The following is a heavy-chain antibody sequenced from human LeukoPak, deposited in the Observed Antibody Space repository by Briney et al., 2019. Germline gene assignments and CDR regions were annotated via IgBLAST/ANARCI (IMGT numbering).Heavy chain of an antibody. CDR2: IIPISGTA. CDR1: GGTFSSYA. V-gene: IGHV1-69*05. CDR3: ASSRDGYNSWFDP. Sequence: GASVKVSCKASGGTFSSYAISWVRQAPGQGLEWMGGIIPISGTANYAQKFQGRVTITTDESTSTAYMELSSLRSEDTAVYYCASSRDGYNSWFDPWGQGTLVTVPS. D-gene: IGHD5-24*01. J-gene: IGHJ5*02.